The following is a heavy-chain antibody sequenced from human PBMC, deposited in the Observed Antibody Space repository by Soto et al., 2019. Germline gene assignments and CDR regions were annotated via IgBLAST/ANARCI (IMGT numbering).Heavy chain of an antibody. Sequence: EVQLVESGGGLVQSGGSLRLSCVASGFTFSIYSINWVHQAPGKVLEWVSHISGSGSTIYYADSEKGRFTISRDNAKNSVYLQMNSLGDEDKAVYYCRGDASRSSLWGQETLVTVSS. J-gene: IGHJ4*02. CDR3: RGDASRSSL. D-gene: IGHD2-8*01. CDR2: ISGSGSTI. CDR1: GFTFSIYS. V-gene: IGHV3-48*02.